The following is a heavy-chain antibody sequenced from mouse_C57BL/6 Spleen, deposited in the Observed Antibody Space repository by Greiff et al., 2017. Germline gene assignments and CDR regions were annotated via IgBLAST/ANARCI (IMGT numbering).Heavy chain of an antibody. V-gene: IGHV3-6*01. CDR3: AREGIYYDYDDYYAMDY. CDR1: GYSITSGYY. Sequence: VQLKESGPGLVKPSQSLSLTCSVTGYSITSGYYWNWIRKFPGNKLEWMGYISYDGSNNYNPSLKNRISITRDTSKNQFFLKLNNVTTEDTATYYCAREGIYYDYDDYYAMDYWGQGTSVTVSA. D-gene: IGHD2-4*01. CDR2: ISYDGSN. J-gene: IGHJ4*01.